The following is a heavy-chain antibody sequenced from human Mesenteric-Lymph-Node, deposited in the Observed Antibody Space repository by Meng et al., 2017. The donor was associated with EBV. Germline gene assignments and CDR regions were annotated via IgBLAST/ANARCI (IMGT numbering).Heavy chain of an antibody. CDR1: GDSVSSSSAA. V-gene: IGHV6-1*01. J-gene: IGHJ2*01. Sequence: QVQLQQSGPGLVKPSXTLSLTCVISGDSVSSSSAAWTCSRQSPSRGLEWLGRTYYRSKWYNDYAVFVKSRITINPDTSKNQFSLQLNSVTPEDTAVYYCARGATSVFDLWGRGTLVTVSS. CDR2: TYYRSKWYN. CDR3: ARGATSVFDL.